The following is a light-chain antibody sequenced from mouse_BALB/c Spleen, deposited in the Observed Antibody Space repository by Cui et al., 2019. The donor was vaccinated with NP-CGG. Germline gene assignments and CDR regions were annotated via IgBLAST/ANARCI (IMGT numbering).Light chain of an antibody. CDR2: GTN. CDR1: TGTVTTTNY. CDR3: ALWYSNHWV. J-gene: IGLJ1*01. Sequence: QAFVTQESALTTSPGETVTLTCRSSTGTVTTTNYANWVEEKPDHVLTGLIGGTNNRAPGVPARFSGSLIGDKAALTITGAQTEDEAIYFCALWYSNHWVFGGGTKLTVL. V-gene: IGLV1*01.